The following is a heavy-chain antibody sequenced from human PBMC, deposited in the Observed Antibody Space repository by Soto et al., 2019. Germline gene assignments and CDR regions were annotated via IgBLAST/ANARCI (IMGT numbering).Heavy chain of an antibody. CDR2: LIPIFGTA. V-gene: IGHV1-69*01. CDR3: ARGWGYDSTDYYYAY. D-gene: IGHD3-22*01. Sequence: QVQLVQSGAEGRRPGSSVRVSCKASGGSFNRHTISWVRQAPGPGLEWMGGLIPIFGTANHAQKFQGRVTIIADESTSTVYMELSSLRSDDTAIYYCARGWGYDSTDYYYAYWGQGTLVIVSS. CDR1: GGSFNRHT. J-gene: IGHJ4*02.